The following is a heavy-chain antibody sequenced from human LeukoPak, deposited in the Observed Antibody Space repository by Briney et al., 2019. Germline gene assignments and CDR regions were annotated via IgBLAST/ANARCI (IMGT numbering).Heavy chain of an antibody. CDR1: GGSISSSIYY. CDR3: ARQPRYYDSSDYYGFPDY. Sequence: SETLSLTCTVSGGSISSSIYYWGWIRQPPGKGLEWIGSIFYSGSTYYSPPLKSRVTISVDTSKNQFSLKPTSVTAADTAVYYCARQPRYYDSSDYYGFPDYWGQGTLVTVSS. J-gene: IGHJ4*02. D-gene: IGHD3-22*01. CDR2: IFYSGST. V-gene: IGHV4-39*01.